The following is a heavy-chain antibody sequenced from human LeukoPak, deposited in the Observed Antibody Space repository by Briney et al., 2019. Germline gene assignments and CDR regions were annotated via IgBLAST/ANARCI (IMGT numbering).Heavy chain of an antibody. V-gene: IGHV1-2*02. CDR1: GYTFTGYY. Sequence: ASVKVSCKASGYTFTGYYMHWVRQAPGQGLEWMGWINPNSGGTNYAQKFQGRVTMTRDTSINTAYMELSRLRSDDTAVYYCARVPDDSSYYGMDVWGQGTTVTVSS. D-gene: IGHD3-22*01. CDR3: ARVPDDSSYYGMDV. J-gene: IGHJ6*02. CDR2: INPNSGGT.